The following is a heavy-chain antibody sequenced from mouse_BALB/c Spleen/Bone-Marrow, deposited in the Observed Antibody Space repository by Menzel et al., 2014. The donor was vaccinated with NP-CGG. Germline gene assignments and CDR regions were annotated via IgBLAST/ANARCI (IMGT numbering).Heavy chain of an antibody. CDR1: GDSITSGY. J-gene: IGHJ2*01. CDR2: ISHSGST. V-gene: IGHV3-8*02. Sequence: VQLKESGPSLVKPSQTLSLTCSVTGDSITSGYWNWIRKFPGNKFEYMGYISHSGSTYYNPSLKSRTSITRDTSKNXFYLQLNSVTTEDTATYYCARDYGSSFDYWGQGTTLTVSS. CDR3: ARDYGSSFDY. D-gene: IGHD1-1*01.